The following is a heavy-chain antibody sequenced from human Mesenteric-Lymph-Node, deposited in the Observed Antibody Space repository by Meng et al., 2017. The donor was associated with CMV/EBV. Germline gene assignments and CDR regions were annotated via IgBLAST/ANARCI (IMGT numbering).Heavy chain of an antibody. CDR3: ASELSWYSSSSIYGMDV. Sequence: GGSLRLSCAASGFTFSSCEMNWVRQAPGKGLEWVANIKQDGSEKYYVDSVKGRFTISRDNAKNSLYLQMNSLRAEDTAVYYCASELSWYSSSSIYGMDVWGQGTTVTVSS. J-gene: IGHJ6*02. V-gene: IGHV3-7*01. CDR1: GFTFSSCE. CDR2: IKQDGSEK. D-gene: IGHD6-6*01.